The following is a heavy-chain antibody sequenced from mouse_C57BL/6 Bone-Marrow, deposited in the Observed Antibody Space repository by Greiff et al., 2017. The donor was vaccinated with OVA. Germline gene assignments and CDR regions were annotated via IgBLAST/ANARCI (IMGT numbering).Heavy chain of an antibody. CDR1: GYTFTSYG. Sequence: QVHVKQSGAELARPGASVKLSCKASGYTFTSYGISWVKQRTGQGLEWIGEIYPRSGNTYYNEKFKGKATLTADKSSSTAYMELRSLTSEDSAVYFCAREGASTVVAVDYWGQGTTLTVSS. V-gene: IGHV1-81*01. CDR3: AREGASTVVAVDY. CDR2: IYPRSGNT. D-gene: IGHD1-1*01. J-gene: IGHJ2*01.